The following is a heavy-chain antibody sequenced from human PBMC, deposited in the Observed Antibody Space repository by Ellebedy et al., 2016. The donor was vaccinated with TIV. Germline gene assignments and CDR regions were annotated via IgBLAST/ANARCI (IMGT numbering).Heavy chain of an antibody. CDR1: GYRFGSYW. J-gene: IGHJ4*02. D-gene: IGHD6-13*01. V-gene: IGHV5-51*01. Sequence: PGGSLRLSCKGSGYRFGSYWIAWVRQMPGKGLEWMATICPGDSDSRHSPALEGRVTISADKSINTAHLQWSSLEASDTAIYYCARVAGPGRRDFDYWGQGTLVTVSS. CDR3: ARVAGPGRRDFDY. CDR2: ICPGDSDS.